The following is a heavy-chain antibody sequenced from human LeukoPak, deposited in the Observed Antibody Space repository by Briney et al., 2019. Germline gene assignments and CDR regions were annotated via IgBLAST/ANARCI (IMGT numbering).Heavy chain of an antibody. J-gene: IGHJ4*02. CDR1: GFTVSSSY. D-gene: IGHD6-13*01. CDR3: ARDAVSLAAAGTSDY. CDR2: ISSSSSYT. Sequence: GGSLRLSCAASGFTVSSSYMSWIRQAPGKGLEWVSYISSSSSYTNYADSVKGRFTISRDNAKNSLYLQMNSLRAEDTAVYYCARDAVSLAAAGTSDYWGQGSLVTVSS. V-gene: IGHV3-11*05.